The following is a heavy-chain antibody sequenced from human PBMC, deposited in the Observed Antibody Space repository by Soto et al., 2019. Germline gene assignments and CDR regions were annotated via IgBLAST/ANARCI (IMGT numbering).Heavy chain of an antibody. CDR2: IYYSGST. J-gene: IGHJ5*02. V-gene: IGHV4-30-4*01. CDR3: PGARPDGSRLHP. CDR1: GGSISSGDYY. Sequence: QVQLQESGPGLVKPSQTLSLTCTVSGGSISSGDYYWSWIRQPPGKGLEWIGYIYYSGSTYYNPSLKGRVTIPGNPPKTQSPLKRSSVTAAAPAVYYCPGARPDGSRLHPGGQEPLFPVS. D-gene: IGHD6-13*01.